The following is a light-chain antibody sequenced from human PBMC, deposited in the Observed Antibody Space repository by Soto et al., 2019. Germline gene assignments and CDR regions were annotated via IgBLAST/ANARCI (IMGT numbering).Light chain of an antibody. CDR2: EGS. V-gene: IGLV2-23*01. J-gene: IGLJ1*01. CDR3: CSYAGSSTFYV. Sequence: QSVLTQPASVSGSPGQSITISCTGTRRDVGSYNLVSWSQQHPGKAPKLMIYEGSKRPSGVSNRFSGSKSGNTASLTISGLQAEDEADYYCCSYAGSSTFYVFGTGTKLTVL. CDR1: RRDVGSYNL.